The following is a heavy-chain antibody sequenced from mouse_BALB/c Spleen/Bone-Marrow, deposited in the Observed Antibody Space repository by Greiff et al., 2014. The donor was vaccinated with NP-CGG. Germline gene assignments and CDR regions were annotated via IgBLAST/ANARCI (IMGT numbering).Heavy chain of an antibody. J-gene: IGHJ2*01. CDR3: ARSSYFDY. CDR1: GYTFTDYN. Sequence: EVQLQQSGPELVKSGTSVKISCKASGYTFTDYNMHCVKQSHGKSLEWIGYIYPFNGGTDHNQKFKSKATMTVDKSSSTEYMELRNLTSEDSSVYYCARSSYFDYWGQGTTLTVSS. D-gene: IGHD1-1*01. CDR2: IYPFNGGT. V-gene: IGHV1S29*02.